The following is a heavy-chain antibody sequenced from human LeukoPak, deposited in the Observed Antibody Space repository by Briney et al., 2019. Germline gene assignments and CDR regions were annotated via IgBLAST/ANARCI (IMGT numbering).Heavy chain of an antibody. CDR2: ISYDGSNK. CDR1: GFTFSSYG. Sequence: GGSLRLSCAASGFTFSSYGMHWVRQAPGKGLEWVAVISYDGSNKYYADSVKGRFTISRDHSKNTLYLQMNSLRAEDTAVYYCAKGSSWYSGDYYYYGMDVWGQGTTVTVSS. V-gene: IGHV3-30*18. J-gene: IGHJ6*02. D-gene: IGHD6-13*01. CDR3: AKGSSWYSGDYYYYGMDV.